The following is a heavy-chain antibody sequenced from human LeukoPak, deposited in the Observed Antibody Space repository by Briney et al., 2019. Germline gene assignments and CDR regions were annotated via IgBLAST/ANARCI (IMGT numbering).Heavy chain of an antibody. J-gene: IGHJ5*02. Sequence: TGGSLRLSCAASGFTFSSYGMSWVRQAPGKGLEWVSAISDSGGSTYCADSVKGRFTISRDNSKNTLYLQMNSLRAEDTAVYYCARDYCLVPAAKPRGCWFDPWGQGTLVTVSS. CDR2: ISDSGGST. V-gene: IGHV3-23*01. CDR1: GFTFSSYG. CDR3: ARDYCLVPAAKPRGCWFDP. D-gene: IGHD2-2*01.